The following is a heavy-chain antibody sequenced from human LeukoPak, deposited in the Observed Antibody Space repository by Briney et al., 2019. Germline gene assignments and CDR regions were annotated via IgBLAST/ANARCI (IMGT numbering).Heavy chain of an antibody. CDR3: AGSDGYPTGDY. CDR1: GGSISSYY. Sequence: PSQTLSLTCTVSGGSISSYYGSWIRQPPGKGLEWIGYIYYSGSTNYNPSLKSRVTISVDTSKNQFSLKLSSVTAADTAVYYCAGSDGYPTGDYWGQGTLVTVSS. J-gene: IGHJ4*02. V-gene: IGHV4-59*08. D-gene: IGHD5-24*01. CDR2: IYYSGST.